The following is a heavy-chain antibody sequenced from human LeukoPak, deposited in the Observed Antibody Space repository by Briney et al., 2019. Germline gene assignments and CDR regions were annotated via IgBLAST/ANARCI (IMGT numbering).Heavy chain of an antibody. CDR1: GFTVSSNY. Sequence: GGSPRLSCAASGFTVSSNYMGWVRQAPGKGLEGVSVIYSGGSTYYADSVKGRFTISRDNSKNTLYLQMNSLRAEDTAVYYCAREGLPTLYYFDYWGQGTLVTVSS. CDR2: IYSGGST. D-gene: IGHD4-11*01. J-gene: IGHJ4*02. V-gene: IGHV3-66*01. CDR3: AREGLPTLYYFDY.